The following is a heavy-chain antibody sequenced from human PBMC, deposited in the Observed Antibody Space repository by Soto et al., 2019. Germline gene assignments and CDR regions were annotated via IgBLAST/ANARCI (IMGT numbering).Heavy chain of an antibody. J-gene: IGHJ4*02. CDR1: GDSVSSNSAA. D-gene: IGHD3-16*02. V-gene: IGHV6-1*01. CDR3: ARSFPEDYVWGSYRPGRPYYFDY. CDR2: TYYRSKWYN. Sequence: SQTLSLTCAISGDSVSSNSAAWSWIRQSPSRGLEWLGRTYYRSKWYNDYAVSVKSRITINPDTSKNQFSLKLSSVTAADTAVYYCARSFPEDYVWGSYRPGRPYYFDYWGQGTLVTVSS.